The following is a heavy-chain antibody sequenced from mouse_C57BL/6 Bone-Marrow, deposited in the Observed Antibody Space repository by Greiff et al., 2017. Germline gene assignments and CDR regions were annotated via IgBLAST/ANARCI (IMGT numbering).Heavy chain of an antibody. CDR3: AKLITTVVATTRDY. D-gene: IGHD1-1*01. CDR1: GFSLTSYG. V-gene: IGHV2-3*01. J-gene: IGHJ2*01. CDR2: IWGDGST. Sequence: VQLVESGPGLVAPSQSLSITCTVSGFSLTSYGVSWVRQPPGKGLEWLGVIWGDGSTNYHSALISRLRISKDNAKSQVFLKLNRLQTDDTTTYYCAKLITTVVATTRDYWGQGTTLTVSS.